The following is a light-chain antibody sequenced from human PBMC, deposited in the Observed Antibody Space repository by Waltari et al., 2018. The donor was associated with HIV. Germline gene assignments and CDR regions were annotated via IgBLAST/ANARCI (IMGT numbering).Light chain of an antibody. CDR3: ATWDDSLNEAL. CDR2: RNN. J-gene: IGLJ2*01. CDR1: SSNIANES. V-gene: IGLV1-47*01. Sequence: QTVLTQPSSASGTPGQTVTIGCSGSSSNIANESVYWYQQVPGTAPKLLVFRNNQRPSGVPDRFSASKSGTSASLAISGLRAEDEAHYYCATWDDSLNEALFGGGTRLTV.